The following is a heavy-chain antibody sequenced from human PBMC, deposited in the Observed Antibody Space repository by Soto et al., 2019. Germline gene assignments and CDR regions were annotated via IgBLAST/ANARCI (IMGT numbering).Heavy chain of an antibody. CDR1: GFTFDDYA. V-gene: IGHV3-9*01. D-gene: IGHD3-3*01. CDR2: ISWNSGSI. Sequence: GGSLRLSCAASGFTFDDYAMHWVRQAPGKGLEWVSGISWNSGSIGYADSVKGRFTISRDNAKNSLYLQMNSLRAEDTALYYCAKDLGPKNYYYYMDVWGKGTTVTVSS. CDR3: AKDLGPKNYYYYMDV. J-gene: IGHJ6*03.